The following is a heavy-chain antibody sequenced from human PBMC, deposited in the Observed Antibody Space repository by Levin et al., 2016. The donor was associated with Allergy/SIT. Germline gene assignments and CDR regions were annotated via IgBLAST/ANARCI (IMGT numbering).Heavy chain of an antibody. CDR2: ISGSGGST. V-gene: IGHV3-23*01. Sequence: GESLKISCAASGFTFSNYAMSWVRQAPGKGLEWVSGISGSGGSTYYADSVKGRFTISRDNSKNTLYLQMNSLRAEDTAVYYCAKGSGAIDWYYFDYWGQGTLVTVSS. CDR1: GFTFSNYA. D-gene: IGHD3-3*01. CDR3: AKGSGAIDWYYFDY. J-gene: IGHJ4*02.